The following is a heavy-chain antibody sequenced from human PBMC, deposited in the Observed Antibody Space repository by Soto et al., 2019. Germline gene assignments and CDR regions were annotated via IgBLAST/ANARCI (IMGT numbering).Heavy chain of an antibody. CDR2: INAGNGNT. V-gene: IGHV1-3*01. D-gene: IGHD3-10*01. CDR3: ARKRDGSGSYRSGYYYGMDV. CDR1: GYTFTSYA. Sequence: GASVKVSCKASGYTFTSYAMHWVRQAPGQRLEWMGWINAGNGNTKYSQKFQGRVTITRDTSASTAYMELSSLRSEDTAVYYCARKRDGSGSYRSGYYYGMDVWGQGTTVTVSS. J-gene: IGHJ6*02.